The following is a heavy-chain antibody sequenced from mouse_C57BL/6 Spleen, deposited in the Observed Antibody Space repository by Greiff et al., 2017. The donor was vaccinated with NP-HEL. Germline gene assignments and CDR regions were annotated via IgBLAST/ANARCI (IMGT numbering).Heavy chain of an antibody. CDR2: IYPSDSET. CDR1: GYTFTSYW. CDR3: ARGGDYDSWFAY. Sequence: QVQLQQPGAELVRPGSSVKLSCKASGYTFTSYWMDWVKQRPGQGLEWIGNIYPSDSETHYNQKFKDKATLTVDKSSSTAYMQLSSLTSEDSAVYYCARGGDYDSWFAYWGQGTLATVSA. D-gene: IGHD2-4*01. V-gene: IGHV1-61*01. J-gene: IGHJ3*01.